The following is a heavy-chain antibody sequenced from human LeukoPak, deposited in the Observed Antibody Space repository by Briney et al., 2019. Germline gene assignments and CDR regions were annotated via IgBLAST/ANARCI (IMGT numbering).Heavy chain of an antibody. V-gene: IGHV4-4*07. CDR1: GGSISSYY. CDR2: IYTSGST. CDR3: ASEYYYYYMDV. Sequence: SETLSLTCTVSGGSISSYYWNWIRQPAGKGLERIGRIYTSGSTNYNPSLKSRVTMSVDTSKNQFSLKLSSVTAADTAVYYCASEYYYYYMDVWGKGTTVTVSS. J-gene: IGHJ6*03.